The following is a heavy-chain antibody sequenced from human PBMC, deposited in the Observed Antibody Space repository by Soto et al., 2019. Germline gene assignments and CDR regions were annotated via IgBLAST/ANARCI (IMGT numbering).Heavy chain of an antibody. CDR3: AAYCIGGSCYSGNY. Sequence: QVQLVQSGAEVKKPGSSVKVSCKASGGTFSSYTISWVRQAPGQGLEWMGRIIPILGIANYAQKFQGRVTITADKSTSTAYMELSSLRSEDTAVYYCAAYCIGGSCYSGNYWGQGTLVTVSS. CDR2: IIPILGIA. CDR1: GGTFSSYT. V-gene: IGHV1-69*02. D-gene: IGHD2-15*01. J-gene: IGHJ4*02.